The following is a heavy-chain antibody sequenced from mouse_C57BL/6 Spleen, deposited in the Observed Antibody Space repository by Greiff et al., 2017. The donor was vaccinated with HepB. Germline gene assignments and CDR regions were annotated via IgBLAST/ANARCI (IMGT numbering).Heavy chain of an antibody. CDR2: IHPNSGST. V-gene: IGHV1-64*01. CDR1: GYTFTSYW. Sequence: QVQLKQPGAELVKPGASVKLSCKASGYTFTSYWMHWVKQRPGQGLEWIGMIHPNSGSTNYNEKFKSKATMTVDKSSSTAYMQLSSLTSEDSAVDYCARQRETWFAYWGQGTLVTVSA. CDR3: ARQRETWFAY. J-gene: IGHJ3*01.